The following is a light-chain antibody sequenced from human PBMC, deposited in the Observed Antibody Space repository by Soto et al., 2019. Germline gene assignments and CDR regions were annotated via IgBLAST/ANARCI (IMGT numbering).Light chain of an antibody. CDR3: QQYNNWART. Sequence: EIVMTQSPATLSVSPGERATLSCRASQSVSNNLAWYQQKPGQAPRLLIYGASTRATGIPARFSGSGSGTEFTLTISSLQSADFAAYFCQQYNNWARTFGQGTKVDIK. J-gene: IGKJ1*01. V-gene: IGKV3-15*01. CDR2: GAS. CDR1: QSVSNN.